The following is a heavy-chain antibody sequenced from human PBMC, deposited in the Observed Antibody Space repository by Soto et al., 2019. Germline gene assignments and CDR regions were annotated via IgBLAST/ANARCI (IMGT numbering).Heavy chain of an antibody. J-gene: IGHJ4*02. CDR1: GFTFGDYA. CDR3: TRGWELLRSPFDY. Sequence: GGPLRLSCTASGFTFGDYAMSWVRQAPGKGLEWVGFIRSKAYGGTTEYAASVKGRFTISRDDSKSIAYLQMNSLKTEDTAVYCCTRGWELLRSPFDYWGQGTLVTVSS. CDR2: IRSKAYGGTT. V-gene: IGHV3-49*04. D-gene: IGHD1-26*01.